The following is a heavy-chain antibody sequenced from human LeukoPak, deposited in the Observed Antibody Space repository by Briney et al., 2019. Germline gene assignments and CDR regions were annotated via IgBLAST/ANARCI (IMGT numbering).Heavy chain of an antibody. V-gene: IGHV3-7*01. CDR1: GFTFSSYW. J-gene: IGHJ4*02. Sequence: PGGSLRLSCAASGFTFSSYWMSWARQAPGKGLEWVANIKQDGSEKYYVDSVKGRFTISRDNAKNSLYLQMNSLRAEDTAVYYCARERENGYFDYWGQGTLVTVSS. CDR3: ARERENGYFDY. CDR2: IKQDGSEK. D-gene: IGHD1-26*01.